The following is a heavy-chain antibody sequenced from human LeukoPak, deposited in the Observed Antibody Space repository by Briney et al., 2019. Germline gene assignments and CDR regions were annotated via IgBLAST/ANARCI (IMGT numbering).Heavy chain of an antibody. J-gene: IGHJ4*02. CDR3: ARAGGYYYDSSGYYFDY. CDR2: ISAYNGNT. Sequence: ASVKVSCKASGYTFTSYGFSWVRQAPGQGLEWMGWISAYNGNTNYAQKLQGRVTMTTDASTSTAYMELRSLRSDDTAVYYCARAGGYYYDSSGYYFDYWGQGTLVTVSS. D-gene: IGHD3-22*01. V-gene: IGHV1-18*01. CDR1: GYTFTSYG.